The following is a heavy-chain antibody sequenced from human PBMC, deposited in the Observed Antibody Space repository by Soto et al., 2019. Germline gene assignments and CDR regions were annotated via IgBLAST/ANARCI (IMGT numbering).Heavy chain of an antibody. CDR2: ITYDGSNK. V-gene: IGHV3-30*18. Sequence: GGSLRLSCQASGFNFDNYGMHWVRQAPGKGLEWVAVITYDGSNKYYADSVKGRFTISRDNSKNTLSLHLNTLKPEDTAVYHCAKDRVGGTFYTPLGFWGQGTLFTVSS. CDR1: GFNFDNYG. D-gene: IGHD1-7*01. J-gene: IGHJ4*02. CDR3: AKDRVGGTFYTPLGF.